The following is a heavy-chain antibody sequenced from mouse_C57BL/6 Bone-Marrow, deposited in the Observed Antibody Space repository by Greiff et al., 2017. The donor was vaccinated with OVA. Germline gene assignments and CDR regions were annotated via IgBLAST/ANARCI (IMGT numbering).Heavy chain of an antibody. D-gene: IGHD1-1*02. CDR2: ILPSIGRT. V-gene: IGHV15-2*01. J-gene: IGHJ4*01. CDR3: ARGDYGYAMDY. CDR1: DSEVFPIAY. Sequence: QVQLQQSGSELRSPGSSVKLSCKDFDSEVFPIAYMSWVRQKPGHGFEWIGGILPSIGRTISGEKFEDKATLDADTLSNTAYLELNRLTSEDSAIYYCARGDYGYAMDYGGQGTSGTVSS.